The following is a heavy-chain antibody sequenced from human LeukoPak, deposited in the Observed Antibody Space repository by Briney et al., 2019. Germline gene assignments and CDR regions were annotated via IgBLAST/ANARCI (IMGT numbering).Heavy chain of an antibody. D-gene: IGHD4-17*01. J-gene: IGHJ4*02. V-gene: IGHV4-34*01. Sequence: PSETLSLTCAVYGGSFSGYYWSWIRQPPGKGLEWIGEINHSGSTNYNPSLKSRVTISVDTSKNQFSLKLSSVTAADTAVYYCARVPYGDGRFDYWGQGTLVTVSS. CDR2: INHSGST. CDR1: GGSFSGYY. CDR3: ARVPYGDGRFDY.